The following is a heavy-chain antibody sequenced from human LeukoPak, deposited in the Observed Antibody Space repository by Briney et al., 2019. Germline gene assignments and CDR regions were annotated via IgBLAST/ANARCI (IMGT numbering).Heavy chain of an antibody. D-gene: IGHD5/OR15-5a*01. V-gene: IGHV3-43*02. CDR3: AKDVSGSIDS. J-gene: IGHJ4*02. CDR1: GFVFSDYN. CDR2: ISGDGGRT. Sequence: GGSLRLSCAASGFVFSDYNMHWVRQVPGKGLEWVSIISGDGGRTSYADSVKGRVTISRDNSKNSLYLQMNSLRTEDTAFYYCAKDVSGSIDSWGQGTLVTVSS.